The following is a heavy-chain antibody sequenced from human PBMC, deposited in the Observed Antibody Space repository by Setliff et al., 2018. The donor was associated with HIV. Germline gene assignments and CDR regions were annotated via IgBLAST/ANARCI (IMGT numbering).Heavy chain of an antibody. CDR2: ISGSGGNT. CDR3: ARVVVIWENGPNWFDP. V-gene: IGHV3-23*01. J-gene: IGHJ5*02. Sequence: PGGSLRLSCAASGFTFSSYAMSWVRQAPGKGLEWVSGISGSGGNTDYADSVKGRFTISRDNSKNTLYLQMDSLRAEDTAVYYCARVVVIWENGPNWFDPWGQGTLVTVSS. D-gene: IGHD3-16*02. CDR1: GFTFSSYA.